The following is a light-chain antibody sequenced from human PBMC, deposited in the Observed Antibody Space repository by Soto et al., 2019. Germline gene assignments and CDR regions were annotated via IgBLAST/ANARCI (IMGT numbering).Light chain of an antibody. CDR3: QQYNSYSPWT. J-gene: IGKJ1*01. V-gene: IGKV1-5*03. Sequence: DIQMTQSPSTLSASVGDRVTITCRASQSISSWLAWYQQKPGKAPKLLIYKASSLESGVTSRFSGSGSGTEFTLIISSLQPDDFATYYCQQYNSYSPWTFGQGTKVEVK. CDR1: QSISSW. CDR2: KAS.